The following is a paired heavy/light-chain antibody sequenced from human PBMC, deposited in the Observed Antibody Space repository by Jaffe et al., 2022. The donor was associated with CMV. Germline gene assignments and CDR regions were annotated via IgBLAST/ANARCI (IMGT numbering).Light chain of an antibody. Sequence: EIVMTQSPATLSVSPGERATLSCRASQSVSSNLAWYQQKPGQAPRLLIYGASTRATGIPARFSGSGSGTEFTLTISSLQSEDFAVYYCQQYNNWLLTFGGGTKVEIK. CDR1: QSVSSN. J-gene: IGKJ4*01. CDR3: QQYNNWLLT. CDR2: GAS. V-gene: IGKV3-15*01.
Heavy chain of an antibody. Sequence: EVQLVESGGGLVQPGGSLKLSCAASGFTFSGSAMHWVRQASGKGLEWVGRIRSKANSYATAYAASVKGRFTISRDDSKNTAYLQMNSLKTEDTAVYYCTRQAYSSSWYYYYYYMDVWGKGTTVTVSS. CDR2: IRSKANSYAT. CDR3: TRQAYSSSWYYYYYYMDV. D-gene: IGHD6-13*01. J-gene: IGHJ6*03. CDR1: GFTFSGSA. V-gene: IGHV3-73*01.